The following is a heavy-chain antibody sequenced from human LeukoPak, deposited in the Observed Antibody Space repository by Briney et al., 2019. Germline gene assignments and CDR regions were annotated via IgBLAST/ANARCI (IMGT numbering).Heavy chain of an antibody. CDR3: ARGSGYSSGWYDY. D-gene: IGHD6-19*01. J-gene: IGHJ4*02. CDR1: GGSISSGGYS. V-gene: IGHV4-30-2*01. CDR2: IYHSGST. Sequence: PSETLSLTCTVSGGSISSGGYSWSWIRQPPGKGLEWIGYIYHSGSTYYNPSLKSRVTISVDRSKNQFSLKLSSVTAADTAVYYCARGSGYSSGWYDYWGQGTLVTVSS.